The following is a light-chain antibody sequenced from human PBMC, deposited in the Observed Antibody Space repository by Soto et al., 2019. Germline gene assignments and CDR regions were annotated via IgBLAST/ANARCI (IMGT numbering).Light chain of an antibody. CDR2: GAS. J-gene: IGKJ3*01. CDR1: QSVSSN. V-gene: IGKV3-15*01. CDR3: QQYNNWPVGFT. Sequence: EIVMTQSPATLSVSPGERATLSCRASQSVSSNLAWYQQKPGQAPRLLIYGASTRATGIPARFSGSGCGTEFTLTISSLQYEDFAVYYCQQYNNWPVGFTFGPGTKVDIK.